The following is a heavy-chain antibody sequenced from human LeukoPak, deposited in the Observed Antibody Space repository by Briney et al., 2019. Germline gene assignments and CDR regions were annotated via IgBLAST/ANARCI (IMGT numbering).Heavy chain of an antibody. D-gene: IGHD3-10*01. CDR3: ARRKGFGEGYFDS. CDR1: GGSISNTLYY. Sequence: DPSETLSLTCTVSGGSISNTLYYWAWIRQPPGKGLESIGSIYYSRSTYYSPSLKSRVTISVDMSKNQFSLKLTSVTAADTAVYYCARRKGFGEGYFDSWGQGTLVTVSS. J-gene: IGHJ4*02. V-gene: IGHV4-39*01. CDR2: IYYSRST.